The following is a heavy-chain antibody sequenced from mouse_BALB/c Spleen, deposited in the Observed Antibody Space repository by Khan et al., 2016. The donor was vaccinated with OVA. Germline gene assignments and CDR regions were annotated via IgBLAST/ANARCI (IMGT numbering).Heavy chain of an antibody. CDR1: GYTFTNFG. CDR2: INTYTGKP. D-gene: IGHD2-10*01. V-gene: IGHV9-3-1*01. CDR3: ERPAYYSYTMDA. J-gene: IGHJ4*01. Sequence: QIQLVQSGPELKKPGETVKISCTASGYTFTNFGMNWVKQAPGEGLEWMGWINTYTGKPTYDDNFQGRFAFTSETSASTAYLQISSLTTEDTATTFYERPAYYSYTMDAWGQGTSLTVSS.